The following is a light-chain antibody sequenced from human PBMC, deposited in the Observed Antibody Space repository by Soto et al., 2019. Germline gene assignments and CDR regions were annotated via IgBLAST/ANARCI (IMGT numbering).Light chain of an antibody. CDR2: GAS. V-gene: IGKV3-15*01. Sequence: ELVMTQSPATLSVSPGERATLSCRASQSVNSNLVWYQQKPGQAPRLLIYGASTRATGIPGRFSGSGYGTEFTLTISSLQSEDFAVYYCQQYNNWLWTFGKGTKVEIK. CDR1: QSVNSN. J-gene: IGKJ1*01. CDR3: QQYNNWLWT.